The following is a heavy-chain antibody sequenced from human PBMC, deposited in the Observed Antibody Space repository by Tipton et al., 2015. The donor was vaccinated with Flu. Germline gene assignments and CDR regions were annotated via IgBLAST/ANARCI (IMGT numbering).Heavy chain of an antibody. J-gene: IGHJ4*02. CDR1: GDSISSDNF. V-gene: IGHV4-4*02. CDR2: IYHTGTT. CDR3: VRGGDGSGSSNSIIGPFDY. Sequence: TLSLTCAVSGDSISSDNFWSWVRQPPGKGPEWIGEIYHTGTTNYNPSLKSRVTISVDNSKNQFSLKLPFVAAADTAVYYCVRGGDGSGSSNSIIGPFDYWGQGTLVAISS. D-gene: IGHD3-22*01.